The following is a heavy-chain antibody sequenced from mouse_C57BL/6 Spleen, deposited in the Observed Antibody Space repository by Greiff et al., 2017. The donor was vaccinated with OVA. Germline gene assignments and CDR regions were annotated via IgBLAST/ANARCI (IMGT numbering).Heavy chain of an antibody. CDR1: GYTFTSSW. D-gene: IGHD2-3*01. CDR2: INTSSGYP. J-gene: IGHJ4*01. Sequence: VKLVESGAELAQPGASVKLSCKASGYTFTSSWMHWVKQRPGQGLEWIGYINTSSGYPEYNQKFKDKARLTADKSSSTAYMQLSSLTYEDSAVYYCARYYDGYPYAMDGWGKGPSVTAS. CDR3: ARYYDGYPYAMDG. V-gene: IGHV1-7*01.